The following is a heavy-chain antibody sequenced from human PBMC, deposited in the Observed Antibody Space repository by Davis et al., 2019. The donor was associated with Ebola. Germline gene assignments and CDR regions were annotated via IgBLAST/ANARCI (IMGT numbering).Heavy chain of an antibody. D-gene: IGHD3-3*01. J-gene: IGHJ4*02. Sequence: SETLSLTCAVYGGSFSGYYWSWIRQPPGKGLQWIGEITYSGSTKYNPSLKSRVTISVDTSKNQFSLKLSSVTAADTAVYYCARGNGYYTRDFDYWGQGTLVTVSS. CDR3: ARGNGYYTRDFDY. CDR1: GGSFSGYY. CDR2: ITYSGST. V-gene: IGHV4-34*01.